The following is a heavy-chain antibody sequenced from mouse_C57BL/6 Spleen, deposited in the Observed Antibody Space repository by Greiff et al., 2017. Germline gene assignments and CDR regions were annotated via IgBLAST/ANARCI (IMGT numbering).Heavy chain of an antibody. J-gene: IGHJ1*03. V-gene: IGHV1-66*01. CDR1: GYAFSSSW. CDR3: ARGDYDGYGWYFDV. Sequence: QVQLQQSGPELVKPGASVKISCKASGYAFSSSWLNWVKQRPGQGLEWIGWIYPGGGNTKYNEKFKGKATLTADTSSSTAYMQLSSLTSEDSAVYYCARGDYDGYGWYFDVWGTGTTVTVSS. CDR2: IYPGGGNT. D-gene: IGHD2-3*01.